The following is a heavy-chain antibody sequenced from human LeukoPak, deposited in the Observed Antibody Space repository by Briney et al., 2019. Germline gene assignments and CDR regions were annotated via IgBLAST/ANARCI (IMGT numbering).Heavy chain of an antibody. CDR1: GYTFTSYD. V-gene: IGHV1-8*01. CDR2: MNPNSGNT. Sequence: SVKVSCKASGYTFTSYDINWVRQATGQGLEWMGWMNPNSGNTVYAQKFQGRVTMTRNTSISTAYMELSSLRSEDPAVYYCARRRHGAARPLLTRYYYSMDVWGKGTTVTVSS. D-gene: IGHD6-6*01. CDR3: ARRRHGAARPLLTRYYYSMDV. J-gene: IGHJ6*03.